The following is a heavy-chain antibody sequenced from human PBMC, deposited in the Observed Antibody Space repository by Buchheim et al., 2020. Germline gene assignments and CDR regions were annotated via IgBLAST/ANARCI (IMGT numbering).Heavy chain of an antibody. CDR1: GYTFTGYY. D-gene: IGHD1-26*01. Sequence: QVQLVQSGAEVKKPGASVKVSCKASGYTFTGYYMHWVRQAPGQGLEWMGWINPNSGGTNDAQKYQGRVTMTRDTSISTAYMELSRLRSDDTAVYYCARESVSASGSYPYWYFDLWGRGTL. J-gene: IGHJ2*01. CDR3: ARESVSASGSYPYWYFDL. V-gene: IGHV1-2*02. CDR2: INPNSGGT.